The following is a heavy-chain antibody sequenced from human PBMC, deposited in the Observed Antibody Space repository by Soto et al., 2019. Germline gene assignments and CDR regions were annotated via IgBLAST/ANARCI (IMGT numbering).Heavy chain of an antibody. Sequence: QITLKESGPTLVKPTQTLTLTCTFSGFSLSTSGVGVGWIRQPPGKALEWLALIYWDDDKRYSPSLKSRLTITKATSKNQVVLTMTNMDPVDTATYYCVHRSAASLRTRAFDYGGQGTLVTVSS. D-gene: IGHD2-15*01. CDR1: GFSLSTSGVG. CDR3: VHRSAASLRTRAFDY. CDR2: IYWDDDK. V-gene: IGHV2-5*02. J-gene: IGHJ4*02.